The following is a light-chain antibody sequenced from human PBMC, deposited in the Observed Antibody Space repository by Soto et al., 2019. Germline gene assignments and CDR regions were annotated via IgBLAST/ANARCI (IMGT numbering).Light chain of an antibody. Sequence: VMAQIPETLAVSVGERATIKCRSSQSLLHSSDNRNYLTWYQQKPGQPPKLLIYWASTRQSGVPDRFSGSGSGTDFTLTINSLQAEDVAVYYCQQYYSTPWTFGQGTKVDIK. CDR1: QSLLHSSDNRNY. V-gene: IGKV4-1*01. CDR3: QQYYSTPWT. CDR2: WAS. J-gene: IGKJ1*01.